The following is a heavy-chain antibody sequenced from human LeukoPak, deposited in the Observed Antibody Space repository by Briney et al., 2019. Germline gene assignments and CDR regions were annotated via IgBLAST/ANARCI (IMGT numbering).Heavy chain of an antibody. Sequence: PGGSLRLSCAASGFTFSDDRMNWVRQAPGKGLEWIAYLSSSGSAFSYADSVKGRFTIARDNAKNSVYLEMNSLRADDTAVYYCARSARLMKGVVEVTALDDWGQGTLVTVSS. CDR2: LSSSGSAF. J-gene: IGHJ4*02. CDR1: GFTFSDDR. D-gene: IGHD3-3*01. CDR3: ARSARLMKGVVEVTALDD. V-gene: IGHV3-48*04.